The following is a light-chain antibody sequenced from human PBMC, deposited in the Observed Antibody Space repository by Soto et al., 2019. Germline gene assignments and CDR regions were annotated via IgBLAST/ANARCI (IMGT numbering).Light chain of an antibody. J-gene: IGLJ2*01. V-gene: IGLV2-14*03. Sequence: QAVVTQPASVSGSPGQSITISCTGTSSDIGAYNFVSWYQQHPGKAPKLMLYDVNIRPSGVSNRFSGSKSGNTASLTISGLQAEDEADYYCTSLTTSTTMIFGGGTKVTVL. CDR2: DVN. CDR1: SSDIGAYNF. CDR3: TSLTTSTTMI.